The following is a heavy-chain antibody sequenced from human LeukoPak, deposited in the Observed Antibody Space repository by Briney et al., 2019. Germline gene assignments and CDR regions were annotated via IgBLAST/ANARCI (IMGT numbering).Heavy chain of an antibody. D-gene: IGHD3-22*01. CDR2: IYHSGST. V-gene: IGHV4-30-2*01. Sequence: SQTLSLTCTVSGGSISSGGYYWSWIRQPPGKGLEWIGYIYHSGSTYYNPSLKSRVTISVDRSKNQFSLKLTSVTAADTAVYYCVRGVVKGSTYYYGMDVWGQGTTVTVSS. J-gene: IGHJ6*02. CDR3: VRGVVKGSTYYYGMDV. CDR1: GGSISSGGYY.